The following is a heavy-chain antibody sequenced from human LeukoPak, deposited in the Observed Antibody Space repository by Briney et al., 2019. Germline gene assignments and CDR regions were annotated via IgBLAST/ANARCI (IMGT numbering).Heavy chain of an antibody. D-gene: IGHD4-17*01. CDR1: GFTFSSYG. CDR2: IPYDGSNK. CDR3: AKGNYGDYPLYFDY. J-gene: IGHJ4*02. V-gene: IGHV3-30*18. Sequence: GRSLRLSCAASGFTFSSYGMHWVRQAPGKGLEWVAVIPYDGSNKYYADSVKGRFTISRDNSKNTLYLQMNSLRAEDTAVYYCAKGNYGDYPLYFDYWGQGTLVTVSS.